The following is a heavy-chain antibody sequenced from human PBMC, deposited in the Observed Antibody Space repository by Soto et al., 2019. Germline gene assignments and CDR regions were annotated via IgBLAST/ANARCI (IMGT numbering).Heavy chain of an antibody. V-gene: IGHV3-23*01. CDR1: GFPFTSYA. J-gene: IGHJ5*02. D-gene: IGHD2-15*01. Sequence: EVQLLESGGGLVQPGESLRLSCAASGFPFTSYAMTWVRQAPGKGLEWVSSISGSGDYTYFADSVKGRFTISRDNAKDTLDLQMSSLRVEDTAIYYCAQDSRSHPQGWFDPWGQGTLVTVSS. CDR3: AQDSRSHPQGWFDP. CDR2: ISGSGDYT.